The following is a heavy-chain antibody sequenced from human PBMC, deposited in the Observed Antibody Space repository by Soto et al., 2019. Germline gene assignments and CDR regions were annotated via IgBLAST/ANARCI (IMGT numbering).Heavy chain of an antibody. V-gene: IGHV3-30*18. Sequence: QVQLVESGGGVVQPGRSLRLSCAASGFTFSSYGMHWVRQAPGKGLEWVAVISYDGSNKYYADSVKGRFTISRDNSKNTLYRQMNSLRAEDTAVYYCAKVEGIGVVPAAIDYWGQGTLVTVSS. J-gene: IGHJ4*02. D-gene: IGHD2-2*01. CDR1: GFTFSSYG. CDR3: AKVEGIGVVPAAIDY. CDR2: ISYDGSNK.